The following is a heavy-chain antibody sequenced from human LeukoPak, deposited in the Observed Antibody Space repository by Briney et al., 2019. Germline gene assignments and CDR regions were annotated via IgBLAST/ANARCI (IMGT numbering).Heavy chain of an antibody. D-gene: IGHD4-17*01. CDR3: ARTPIGERPYFFDS. J-gene: IGHJ4*02. CDR2: INPSNYAR. V-gene: IGHV1-2*02. Sequence: ASVKVSCKTSGFTFADYCFHLLRQAPGQPLEWIGWINPSNYARKYAQKFQGRVTMTRDASISTAFMEVNTLRSDDTAVYYCARTPIGERPYFFDSWGQGTLVSVSS. CDR1: GFTFADYC.